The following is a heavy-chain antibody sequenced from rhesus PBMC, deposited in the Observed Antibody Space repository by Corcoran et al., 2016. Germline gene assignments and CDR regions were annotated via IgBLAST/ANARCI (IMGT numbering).Heavy chain of an antibody. CDR2: ISGRGGST. Sequence: QLQLQESGPGLVKPSETLSLTCAVSGGSISSNWLSWIRQPPGKGLEWIGRISGRGGSTSYNPSLKSRVTISTDTSKNQLSLKLISVTAADTAVYYCARRPYYYYGLDSWGQGVVVTVSS. D-gene: IGHD2-2*01. V-gene: IGHV4-173*01. CDR1: GGSISSNW. J-gene: IGHJ6*01. CDR3: ARRPYYYYGLDS.